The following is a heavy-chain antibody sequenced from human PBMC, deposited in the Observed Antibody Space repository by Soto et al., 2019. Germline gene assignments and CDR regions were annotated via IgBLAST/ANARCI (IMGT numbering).Heavy chain of an antibody. J-gene: IGHJ5*01. CDR1: GDSVSTNSAT. CDR2: TYYRSMWYT. Sequence: SQTLLLTCAISGDSVSTNSATWDWIRQSPSRGLEWLGRTYYRSMWYTDYTVSVNGRITINPDTSNNQISLQLSSVTPDDTAVYYCARLIGDSWLDSWGQGTLVTVSS. CDR3: ARLIGDSWLDS. V-gene: IGHV6-1*01. D-gene: IGHD2-8*01.